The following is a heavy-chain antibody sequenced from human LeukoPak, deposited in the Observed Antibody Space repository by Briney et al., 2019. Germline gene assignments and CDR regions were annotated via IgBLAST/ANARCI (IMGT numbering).Heavy chain of an antibody. Sequence: SETLSLTCTVSGGSISSRTYYWGWIRQPPGKGLEWIGSIYYSGNTYYNPSLKSRVTISVDTSKNQFSLKLSSVTAADTAVYYCARGGWYPESFQHWGQGALVTVSS. J-gene: IGHJ1*01. CDR2: IYYSGNT. D-gene: IGHD6-19*01. CDR3: ARGGWYPESFQH. V-gene: IGHV4-39*07. CDR1: GGSISSRTYY.